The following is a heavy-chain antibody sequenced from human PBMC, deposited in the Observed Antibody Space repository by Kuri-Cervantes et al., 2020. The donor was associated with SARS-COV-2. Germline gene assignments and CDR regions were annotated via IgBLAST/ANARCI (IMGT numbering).Heavy chain of an antibody. V-gene: IGHV1-8*03. CDR2: MNPNSGNT. CDR1: GYTFTSYD. Sequence: ASVKVSCNASGYTFTSYDINWVRQATGQGLEWMGWMNPNSGNTGYAQKFQGRVTITRNTSISTAYMELSSLRSEDTAVYYCASRRGFLAYNDAFDIWGQGTMVTVSS. CDR3: ASRRGFLAYNDAFDI. J-gene: IGHJ3*02. D-gene: IGHD3-3*01.